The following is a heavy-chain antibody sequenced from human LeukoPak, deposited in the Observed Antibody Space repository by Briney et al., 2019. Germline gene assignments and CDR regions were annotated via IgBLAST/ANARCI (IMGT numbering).Heavy chain of an antibody. CDR1: GFTFSSYA. CDR3: AKDWYSSSWYDY. D-gene: IGHD6-13*01. J-gene: IGHJ4*02. CDR2: ISYDGSNK. V-gene: IGHV3-30-3*01. Sequence: GGSLRLSCAASGFTFSSYAMHWVRQAPGKGLEWVAVISYDGSNKYYADSVKGRFTISRDNSKNTLYLQMNSLRAEDTAVYYCAKDWYSSSWYDYWGQGTLVTVSS.